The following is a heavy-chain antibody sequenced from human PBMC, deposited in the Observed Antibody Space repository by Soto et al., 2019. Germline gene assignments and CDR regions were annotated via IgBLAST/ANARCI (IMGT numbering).Heavy chain of an antibody. CDR2: IYTSGST. CDR1: GGSISSYY. J-gene: IGHJ4*02. Sequence: PSETLSLTCTVFGGSISSYYWSWIRQPAGKGLEWIGRIYTSGSTNYNPSLKSRVTMSVDTSKNQFSLKLSSVTAADTAVYYCARDLITIFGVVILDYWGQGTLVTVSS. V-gene: IGHV4-4*07. D-gene: IGHD3-3*01. CDR3: ARDLITIFGVVILDY.